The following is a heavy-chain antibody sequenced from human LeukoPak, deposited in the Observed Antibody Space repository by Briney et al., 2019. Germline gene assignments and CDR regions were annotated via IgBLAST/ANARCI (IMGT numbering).Heavy chain of an antibody. J-gene: IGHJ6*03. CDR2: ISSSGSTI. D-gene: IGHD1-26*01. CDR3: ARYRRGLGYMDV. CDR1: GFTFSSYE. V-gene: IGHV3-48*03. Sequence: PGGSLRLSCAASGFTFSSYEMNWVRQAPGKGLEWVSYISSSGSTIYYADSVKGRFTISRDNAKNSLYLQMNSLRAEDTALYYCARYRRGLGYMDVWGKGTTVTVSS.